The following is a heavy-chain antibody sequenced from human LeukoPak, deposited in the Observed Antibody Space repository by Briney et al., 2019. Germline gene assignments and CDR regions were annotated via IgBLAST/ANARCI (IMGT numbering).Heavy chain of an antibody. J-gene: IGHJ4*02. D-gene: IGHD6-13*01. CDR1: GDSISSYY. CDR2: IYYTGST. Sequence: SETLPLTCTVSGDSISSYYWTWIRQPPGKGLEWIGYIYYTGSTNYNPSLKSRVTISVDTSKNQFSLRLSSVTAADTAVYYCARGGIAAAGPFDCWGQGTLVTVSS. V-gene: IGHV4-59*01. CDR3: ARGGIAAAGPFDC.